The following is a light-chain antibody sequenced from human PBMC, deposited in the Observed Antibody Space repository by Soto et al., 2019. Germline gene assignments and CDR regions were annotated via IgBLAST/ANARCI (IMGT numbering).Light chain of an antibody. CDR2: AAS. J-gene: IGKJ1*01. Sequence: DIQMTQSPSSLSAYVGDRVTITCRASQAISNYLAWYQQKPGKVPKLLIYAASTLQSGVPSRFSGSGSGTDFTLTISSLQPEDVATYYCQKYNIDPWTFGQGTKVDIK. CDR3: QKYNIDPWT. V-gene: IGKV1-27*01. CDR1: QAISNY.